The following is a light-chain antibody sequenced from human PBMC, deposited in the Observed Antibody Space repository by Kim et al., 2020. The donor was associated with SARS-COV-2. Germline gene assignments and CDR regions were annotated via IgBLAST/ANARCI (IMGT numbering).Light chain of an antibody. Sequence: DIQMTQSPSSLSASVGDRVTITCQASQDISNYLNWYQQKPGKAPKLLIYDASNLETGVPSRFSGSRSGTDFTFTISSLQPEDIATYYCQQYDNHPITFGQGTRLEIK. CDR1: QDISNY. V-gene: IGKV1-33*01. CDR3: QQYDNHPIT. CDR2: DAS. J-gene: IGKJ5*01.